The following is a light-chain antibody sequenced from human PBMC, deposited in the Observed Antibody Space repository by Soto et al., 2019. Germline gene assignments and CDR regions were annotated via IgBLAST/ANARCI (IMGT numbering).Light chain of an antibody. CDR2: EGN. CDR1: NNDVGSYNL. J-gene: IGLJ2*01. Sequence: QSALTQPASVSGSPGQSITISCTGTNNDVGSYNLVSCYQQHPGKAPKVMLYEGNNRPSGVSNRFSAYKSGNTASLTISGLQAEDEDDSYCYSYAGSSIYVVFGGGTKVTVL. V-gene: IGLV2-23*01. CDR3: YSYAGSSIYVV.